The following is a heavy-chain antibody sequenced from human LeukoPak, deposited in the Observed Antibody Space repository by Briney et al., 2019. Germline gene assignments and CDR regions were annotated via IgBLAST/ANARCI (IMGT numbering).Heavy chain of an antibody. J-gene: IGHJ6*03. CDR2: MYHSGST. Sequence: SETLSLTCAVSGYSISSGYYWGWFRQPPGKGLEWIGCMYHSGSTYYNPSLKSRVTISVDTSKNQFSLKLSSVTAADTAVYYCASSRGYTSGLWYYYMDVWGKGTTVTVSS. V-gene: IGHV4-38-2*01. D-gene: IGHD6-25*01. CDR3: ASSRGYTSGLWYYYMDV. CDR1: GYSISSGYY.